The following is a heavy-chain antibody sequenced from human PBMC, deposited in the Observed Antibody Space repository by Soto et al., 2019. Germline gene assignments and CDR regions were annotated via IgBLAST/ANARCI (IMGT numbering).Heavy chain of an antibody. CDR1: GYSFTSHY. D-gene: IGHD2-8*01. CDR3: AKDSLPCTNGVCYMSEFDY. J-gene: IGHJ4*02. Sequence: ASVKVSCKAIGYSFTSHYMHWVRQAPGQGLEWMGIINPSGGSTSYAQKFQGRVTMTRDTSTSTVYMELSSLRSEGTAVYYCAKDSLPCTNGVCYMSEFDYWGQGTQVTVSS. CDR2: INPSGGST. V-gene: IGHV1-46*01.